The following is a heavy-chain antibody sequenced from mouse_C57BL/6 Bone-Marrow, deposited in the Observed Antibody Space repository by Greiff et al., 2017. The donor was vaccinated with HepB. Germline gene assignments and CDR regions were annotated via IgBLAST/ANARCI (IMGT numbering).Heavy chain of an antibody. J-gene: IGHJ4*01. Sequence: VQLQQSGPELVKPGASVKISCKASGYAFSSSWMNWVKQRPGKGLEWIGRIYPGDGDTNYNGKFKGKATLTADKSSSTAYMQLSSLTSEDSAVYFCARRDYGSSPHYYAMDYWGQGTSVTVSS. D-gene: IGHD1-1*01. CDR1: GYAFSSSW. V-gene: IGHV1-82*01. CDR3: ARRDYGSSPHYYAMDY. CDR2: IYPGDGDT.